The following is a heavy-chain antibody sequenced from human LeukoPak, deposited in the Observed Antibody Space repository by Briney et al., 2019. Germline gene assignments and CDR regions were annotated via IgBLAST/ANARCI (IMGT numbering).Heavy chain of an antibody. Sequence: ASVKVSCKASHYTFTASGISWVRRAPGQGLEWMGWISANKGHTNYAQNFQGRLTMTTETSTSTVHMELRSLRSDDTAVYYCVRDLYEEVSWRWDDCFDPWGQGTLVTVSS. J-gene: IGHJ5*02. CDR3: VRDLYEEVSWRWDDCFDP. D-gene: IGHD5-24*01. CDR2: ISANKGHT. V-gene: IGHV1-18*01. CDR1: HYTFTASG.